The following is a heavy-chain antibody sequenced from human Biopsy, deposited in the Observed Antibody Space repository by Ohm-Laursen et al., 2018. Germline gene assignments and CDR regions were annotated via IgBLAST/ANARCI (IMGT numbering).Heavy chain of an antibody. CDR3: GNEVHGRDY. CDR1: GKTFSDYY. V-gene: IGHV4-34*08. CDR2: INQSGRT. D-gene: IGHD2-15*01. J-gene: IGHJ4*02. Sequence: SETLSLTCEVYGKTFSDYYWSWIRQPSGKGLEWIGQINQSGRTNYNPSLKSRVNISADKSNNQFSLKLTSVTSADTAVYFCGNEVHGRDYWGLGVLVTVSS.